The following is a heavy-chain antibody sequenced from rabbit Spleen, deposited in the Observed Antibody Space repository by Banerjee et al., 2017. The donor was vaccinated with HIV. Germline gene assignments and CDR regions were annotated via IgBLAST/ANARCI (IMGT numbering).Heavy chain of an antibody. CDR2: INAVTGKA. J-gene: IGHJ6*01. CDR1: GFSFSNKAV. V-gene: IGHV1S45*01. CDR3: TRAPSVSGYRYYGMTR. Sequence: QEQVVESGGGLVQPEGSLTLTCKASGFSFSNKAVMCWVRQAPGKGLEWIACINAVTGKAVYASWAKGRFTCSKTSSTTVTLQMTSLTAADTATYFCTRAPSVSGYRYYGMTRWGPGTLVTVS. D-gene: IGHD1-1*01.